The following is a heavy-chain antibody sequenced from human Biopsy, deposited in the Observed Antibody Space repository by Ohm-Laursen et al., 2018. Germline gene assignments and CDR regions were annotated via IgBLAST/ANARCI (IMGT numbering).Heavy chain of an antibody. CDR1: GGTFSSYA. Sequence: SVKVSCKFSGGTFSSYAITWVRQAPGQGLEWMGGIIPVVGTTHYARKFQGRVTITADESTNTAYMELNSLRSEDTAAYFCARGAVTISGEAAHYYPLDVWGLGTTVTVSS. V-gene: IGHV1-69*13. CDR3: ARGAVTISGEAAHYYPLDV. CDR2: IIPVVGTT. D-gene: IGHD3-3*01. J-gene: IGHJ6*02.